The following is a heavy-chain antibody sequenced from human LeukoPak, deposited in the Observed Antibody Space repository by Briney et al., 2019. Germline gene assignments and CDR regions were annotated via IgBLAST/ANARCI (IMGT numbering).Heavy chain of an antibody. CDR3: ARPREGGWLGADFDY. CDR2: IHPSDSDT. Sequence: GESLKISCKGSGYTFTSYWIGWVRQVPGKGLEWMGVIHPSDSDTRYSPSFQGQVTMSADKSISTPYLQWSSLNASDTAMYYCARPREGGWLGADFDYWGQGTLVTVSS. D-gene: IGHD6-19*01. V-gene: IGHV5-51*01. CDR1: GYTFTSYW. J-gene: IGHJ4*02.